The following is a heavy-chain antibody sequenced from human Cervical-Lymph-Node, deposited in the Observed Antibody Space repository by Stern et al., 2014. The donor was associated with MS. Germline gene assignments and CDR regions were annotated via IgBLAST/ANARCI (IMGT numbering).Heavy chain of an antibody. Sequence: QVQLVQSGSEMKKPGASVKVSCKASGYTFNRYSINWVRQAPGQGLEWMGWINTNTGNPIYARGFTGRFVFSLDTSVSTAYLQISGLKAEDTAVYYCVRPITSADHTFDYWGQGTLVTVSS. CDR3: VRPITSADHTFDY. V-gene: IGHV7-4-1*02. CDR1: GYTFNRYS. J-gene: IGHJ4*02. CDR2: INTNTGNP. D-gene: IGHD6-13*01.